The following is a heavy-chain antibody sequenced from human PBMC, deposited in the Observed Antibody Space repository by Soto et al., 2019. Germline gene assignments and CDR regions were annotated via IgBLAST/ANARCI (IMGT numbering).Heavy chain of an antibody. V-gene: IGHV3-23*01. J-gene: IGHJ3*02. CDR3: AKAKTRSYADALDI. CDR2: ISASGGSA. CDR1: GFTFNNYA. D-gene: IGHD2-8*01. Sequence: GGSLRLSCAASGFTFNNYAMNWVRQAPGKGLEWVSSISASGGSAYYADSVKGRFTISRDNSKNTLYLQTNSLRVEDTALYYCAKAKTRSYADALDIWGQGTMVTGSS.